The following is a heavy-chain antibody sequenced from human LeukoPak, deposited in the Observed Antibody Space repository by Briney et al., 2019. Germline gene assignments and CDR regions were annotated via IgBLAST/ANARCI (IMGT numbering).Heavy chain of an antibody. J-gene: IGHJ6*02. V-gene: IGHV3-21*01. CDR3: ARGRSHRRGSGWYEVYYYYGMDV. CDR1: GFTFSSYS. Sequence: GGSLRLSCAASGFTFSSYSMNWVRQAPGKGLEWVSSISSSSSYIYYADSVKGRFTISRDNAKNSLYLQMNSLRAEDTAVYYCARGRSHRRGSGWYEVYYYYGMDVWGQGTTVTVSS. CDR2: ISSSSSYI. D-gene: IGHD6-19*01.